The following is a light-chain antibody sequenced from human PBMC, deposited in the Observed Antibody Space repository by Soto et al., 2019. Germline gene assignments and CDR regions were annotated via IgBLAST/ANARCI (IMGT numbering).Light chain of an antibody. Sequence: DIQMTQSPSTLSASVGDRVTITCRASQSISSWLAWYQQKPGKAPKLLIYDASSLESGVPSRFSGSGSGTEFTLTISCLRPDGCATYCCQQYNSYSLYTFGQGTKLEIK. J-gene: IGKJ2*01. CDR3: QQYNSYSLYT. CDR1: QSISSW. V-gene: IGKV1-5*01. CDR2: DAS.